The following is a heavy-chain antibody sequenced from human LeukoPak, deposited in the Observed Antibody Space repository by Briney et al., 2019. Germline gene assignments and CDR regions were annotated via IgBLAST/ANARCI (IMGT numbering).Heavy chain of an antibody. Sequence: VASVKVSCKASGYTFTGYYMHWVRQAPGQGLEWMGWINPNSGGTNYAQKFQGRVTMTRDTSISTAYMELSRLRSDDTAVYYCARDRLDIVVVVAATTEFDPWGQGTLVTVSS. CDR1: GYTFTGYY. CDR3: ARDRLDIVVVVAATTEFDP. J-gene: IGHJ5*02. V-gene: IGHV1-2*02. D-gene: IGHD2-15*01. CDR2: INPNSGGT.